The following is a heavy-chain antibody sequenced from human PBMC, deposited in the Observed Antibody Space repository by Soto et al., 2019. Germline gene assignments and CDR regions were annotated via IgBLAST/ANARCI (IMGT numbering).Heavy chain of an antibody. D-gene: IGHD6-19*01. J-gene: IGHJ4*02. CDR1: GFSFGNYA. CDR3: AKATTNGGWFNPFDS. CDR2: LSCSGTST. V-gene: IGHV3-23*01. Sequence: SGGSLRLSCAASGFSFGNYAMNWVRQAPGKGLEWVSGLSCSGTSTYYADSVKGRFTISRDNSRDTLFLQMNSLTAEDTAVYYCAKATTNGGWFNPFDSWGQGALVTVSS.